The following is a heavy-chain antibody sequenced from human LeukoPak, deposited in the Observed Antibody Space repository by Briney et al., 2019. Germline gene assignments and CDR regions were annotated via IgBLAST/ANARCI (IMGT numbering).Heavy chain of an antibody. CDR3: ARLRYYGSSGWYYFDY. V-gene: IGHV4-59*01. CDR1: GGSISSYY. Sequence: SETLSLTCTVSGGSISSYYWSWIRQPPGKGLEWIGYIYYSGSTNYNPSLKSRVTISVDTPKNQFSLKLSSVTAADTAVYYCARLRYYGSSGWYYFDYWGQGTLVTVSS. D-gene: IGHD3-22*01. J-gene: IGHJ4*02. CDR2: IYYSGST.